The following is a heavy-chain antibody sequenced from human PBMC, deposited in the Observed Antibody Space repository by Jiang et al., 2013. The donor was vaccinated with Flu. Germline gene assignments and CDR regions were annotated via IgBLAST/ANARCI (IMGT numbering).Heavy chain of an antibody. J-gene: IGHJ4*02. CDR3: ARGLTYYDFWSGYYSD. CDR2: INQGRST. Sequence: LKPSETLSLTCAVSGGSFSAYHWAWIRQPPGKGLEWIGEINQGRSTAYNPSLQSRLTISADTPKKQFSLKLTSVTAADTAVYYCARGLTYYDFWSGYYSDWGQGTLVTVSS. V-gene: IGHV4-34*01. D-gene: IGHD3-3*01. CDR1: GGSFSAYH.